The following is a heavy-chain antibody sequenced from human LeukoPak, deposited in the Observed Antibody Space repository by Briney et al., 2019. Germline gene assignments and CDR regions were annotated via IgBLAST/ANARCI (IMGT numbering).Heavy chain of an antibody. J-gene: IGHJ6*03. D-gene: IGHD2-15*01. CDR1: VFTFSSYV. CDR2: ISNSGGST. V-gene: IGHV3-48*04. CDR3: VRGGQCSGGSCYADYFYYYMDV. Sequence: GGSLSLSCAASVFTFSSYVMNWVRQAPGKGLEWVSGISNSGGSTYYADSVKGGFTVSRDNTKNSVILQMNRLRAEDTAVYYCVRGGQCSGGSCYADYFYYYMDVWGKGTTVTVSS.